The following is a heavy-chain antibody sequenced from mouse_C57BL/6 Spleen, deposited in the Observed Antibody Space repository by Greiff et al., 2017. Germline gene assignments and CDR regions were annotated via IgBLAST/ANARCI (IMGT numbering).Heavy chain of an antibody. CDR3: ARDLDSSGYGY. CDR2: INAGGGYT. CDR1: GFTFSSYA. D-gene: IGHD3-2*02. V-gene: IGHV5-4*01. Sequence: EVQLLQSGAGLVKPGASLKLSCAASGFTFSSYAMSWVHQTPEKSLEWVGTINAGGGYTNYPDNVKGRATISGDNANNTLYLQISHLKSEDTAMYYCARDLDSSGYGYWGQGTTLTVSS. J-gene: IGHJ2*01.